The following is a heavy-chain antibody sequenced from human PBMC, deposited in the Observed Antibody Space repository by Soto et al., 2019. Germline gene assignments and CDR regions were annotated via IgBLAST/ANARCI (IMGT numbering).Heavy chain of an antibody. CDR2: INPSNGNT. CDR1: GYTFTSYA. J-gene: IGHJ6*02. V-gene: IGHV1-8*02. Sequence: TSVKVSCKASGYTFTSYAIHWVRQAPGQRLEWMGWINPSNGNTSYAQKFQGRVTMTRNTSISTAYMELSSLRSEDTAVYYCARWADCGGDCYFYYYYGMDVWGQGTTVTVSS. D-gene: IGHD2-21*02. CDR3: ARWADCGGDCYFYYYYGMDV.